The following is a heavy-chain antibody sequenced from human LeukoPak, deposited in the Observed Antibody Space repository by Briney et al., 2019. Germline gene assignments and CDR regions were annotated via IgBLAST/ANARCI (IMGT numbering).Heavy chain of an antibody. CDR3: ASLAGVGATGYFDY. CDR2: IYYSGST. CDR1: GASISSYY. D-gene: IGHD1-26*01. V-gene: IGHV4-59*01. J-gene: IGHJ4*02. Sequence: GLRLVNPLGTLSLTCTVSGASISSYYWSWIRQPPGKGLECIGYIYYSGSTNYNPSLKSRVTISVDTSKKQFSLKLTSVTAADTAVYYCASLAGVGATGYFDYWGQGTLVTVSS.